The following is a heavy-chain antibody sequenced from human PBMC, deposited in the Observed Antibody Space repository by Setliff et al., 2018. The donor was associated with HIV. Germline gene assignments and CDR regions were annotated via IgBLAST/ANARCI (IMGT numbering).Heavy chain of an antibody. CDR3: ARGGGRGYSYGDALDI. Sequence: SVKVSCKSSGGSFNTYAINWVRQAPGQGLEWMGGIISIFDKANYAQKFHGSLTITTDASTSTVYMELNSLGSGDTAVYYRARGGGRGYSYGDALDIWGQGTLVTVSS. J-gene: IGHJ3*02. D-gene: IGHD5-18*01. CDR1: GGSFNTYA. V-gene: IGHV1-69*05. CDR2: IISIFDKA.